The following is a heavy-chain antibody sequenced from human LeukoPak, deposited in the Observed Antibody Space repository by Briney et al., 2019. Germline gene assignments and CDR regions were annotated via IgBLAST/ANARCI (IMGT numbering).Heavy chain of an antibody. J-gene: IGHJ4*02. CDR1: GGTFSSYA. CDR3: ARWGQVGGSLDY. CDR2: IIPIFGTA. D-gene: IGHD1-26*01. Sequence: SVKVSCKASGGTFSSYAISWVRQAPGQGLEWMGGIIPIFGTANYAQKFQGRVTITTDESTSTAYMELSSLGSEDTAVYYCARWGQVGGSLDYWGQGTLVTVSS. V-gene: IGHV1-69*05.